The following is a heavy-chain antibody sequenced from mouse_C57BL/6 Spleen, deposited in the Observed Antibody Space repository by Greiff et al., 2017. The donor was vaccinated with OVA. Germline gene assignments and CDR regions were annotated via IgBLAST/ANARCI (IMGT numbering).Heavy chain of an antibody. CDR3: AKENYDGGYFDV. CDR1: GFTFSSYG. V-gene: IGHV5-6*01. J-gene: IGHJ1*03. CDR2: ISSGGSYT. Sequence: EVQLVESGGDLVKPGGSLKLSCAASGFTFSSYGMSWVRQTPDKRLEWVATISSGGSYTYYPDSVKGRFTISRDTAKNTLYLQMSSLKSEDTAMYYCAKENYDGGYFDVWGTGTTVTVSS. D-gene: IGHD2-4*01.